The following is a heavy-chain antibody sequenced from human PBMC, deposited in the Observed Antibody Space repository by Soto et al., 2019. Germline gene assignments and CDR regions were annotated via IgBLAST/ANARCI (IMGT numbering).Heavy chain of an antibody. V-gene: IGHV3-21*04. CDR2: ISSSGSTI. J-gene: IGHJ3*02. D-gene: IGHD5-12*01. CDR1: GFTFSSYS. Sequence: EVQLVESGGGLVKPGGSLRLSCAASGFTFSSYSMNWVRQAPGKGLEWVSSISSSGSTIYYADSVKGRFTISRDNAKNSLYLQMNSLRAEDTAVYYCARDSRKRWLQLLGAFDIWGQGTMVTVSS. CDR3: ARDSRKRWLQLLGAFDI.